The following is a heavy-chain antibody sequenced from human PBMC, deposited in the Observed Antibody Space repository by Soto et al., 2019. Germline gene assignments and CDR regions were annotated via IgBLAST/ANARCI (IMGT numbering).Heavy chain of an antibody. CDR3: AKQGQYNWFLDY. Sequence: GGPRSLPLAASEFTFGTQGMSWVLQAPGRALEWVPAIRATDGGTYYIDSVKGRFTISRDSSKNTLYLFMHSLRVEDTAVYYCAKQGQYNWFLDYWGQGTLVT. V-gene: IGHV3-23*01. D-gene: IGHD1-1*01. CDR1: EFTFGTQG. CDR2: IRATDGGT. J-gene: IGHJ4*02.